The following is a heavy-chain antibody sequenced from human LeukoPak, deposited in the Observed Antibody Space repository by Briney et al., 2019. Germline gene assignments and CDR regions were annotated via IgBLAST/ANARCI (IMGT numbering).Heavy chain of an antibody. CDR2: ISWNSGSI. J-gene: IGHJ5*02. Sequence: PGGSLRLSCAASGFTFDDYAMHWVRQAPGKGLEWVSGISWNSGSIGYGDSVKGRFTISRDNAKNSLYLQMNSLRAEDTALYYCAKDNSPFPYNWFDPWGQGTLVTVSS. D-gene: IGHD2-21*01. V-gene: IGHV3-9*01. CDR3: AKDNSPFPYNWFDP. CDR1: GFTFDDYA.